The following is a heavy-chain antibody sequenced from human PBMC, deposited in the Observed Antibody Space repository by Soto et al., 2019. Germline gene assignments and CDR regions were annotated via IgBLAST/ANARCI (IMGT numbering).Heavy chain of an antibody. CDR3: ALAALNRFDP. Sequence: QITLKESGPTLVKPTQTLTLTCTFSGFSLSTSGVGVGWIRQPPGKALEWLALIYWDDDKRYSPSLKSRLTTPKHTSKSQVVLTMPHMDPVDTATYYCALAALNRFDPWGQGTLVTVSS. V-gene: IGHV2-5*02. CDR2: IYWDDDK. J-gene: IGHJ5*02. CDR1: GFSLSTSGVG. D-gene: IGHD6-13*01.